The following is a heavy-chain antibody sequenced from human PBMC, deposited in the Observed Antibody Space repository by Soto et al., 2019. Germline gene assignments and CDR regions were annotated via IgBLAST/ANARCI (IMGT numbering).Heavy chain of an antibody. CDR1: GYTFTSYD. D-gene: IGHD5-12*01. Sequence: SVKVSCKASGYTFTSYDINWVRQATGQGLEWMGWMNPNSGNTGYAQKFQGRVTMTRNTSISTAYMELSSLRSEDTAVYYCARGSGYGFGDYYYGMDVWGQGTTVTVSS. J-gene: IGHJ6*02. CDR3: ARGSGYGFGDYYYGMDV. V-gene: IGHV1-8*01. CDR2: MNPNSGNT.